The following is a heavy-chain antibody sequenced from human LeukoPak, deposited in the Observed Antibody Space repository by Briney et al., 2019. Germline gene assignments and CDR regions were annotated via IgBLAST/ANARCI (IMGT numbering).Heavy chain of an antibody. Sequence: PGGSLRLSCAASGFSFSSSWMHWVRQTPGKGLVWVARISTDGSSTSYADSVKGRFTISRDNSKNTLYLQMNSLRAEDTAVYYCARYPYDILTGFYKNPGGFDYWGQGTLVTVSS. J-gene: IGHJ4*02. V-gene: IGHV3-74*01. CDR2: ISTDGSST. CDR3: ARYPYDILTGFYKNPGGFDY. D-gene: IGHD3-9*01. CDR1: GFSFSSSW.